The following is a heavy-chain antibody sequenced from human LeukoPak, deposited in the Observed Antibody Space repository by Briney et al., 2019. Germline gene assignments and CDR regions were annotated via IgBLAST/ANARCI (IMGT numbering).Heavy chain of an antibody. CDR2: INPNSGGT. CDR1: GYTFTGYY. D-gene: IGHD3-10*01. Sequence: ASVKVSCKASGYTFTGYYTHWVRQAPGQGLEWMGWINPNSGGTNYAQKFQGRVTMTRDTSISTAYMELSRLRSDDTAVYYCARVPITMVRGVIWWFDPWGQGTLVTVSS. CDR3: ARVPITMVRGVIWWFDP. J-gene: IGHJ5*02. V-gene: IGHV1-2*02.